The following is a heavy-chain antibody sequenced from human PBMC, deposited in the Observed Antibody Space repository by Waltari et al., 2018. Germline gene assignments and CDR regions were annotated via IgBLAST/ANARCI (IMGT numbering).Heavy chain of an antibody. CDR2: IYHSGST. D-gene: IGHD6-19*01. Sequence: QVQLQESGPGLVKPSETLSLTCAVSGYSISSGYYWGWIRQPPGKGLEWIGSIYHSGSTYYNPSLKSRVTISVDTSKNQFSLKLSSVTAADTAVYFCARQAVAGKGGWFDPWGQGTLVTVSS. V-gene: IGHV4-38-2*01. CDR3: ARQAVAGKGGWFDP. CDR1: GYSISSGYY. J-gene: IGHJ5*02.